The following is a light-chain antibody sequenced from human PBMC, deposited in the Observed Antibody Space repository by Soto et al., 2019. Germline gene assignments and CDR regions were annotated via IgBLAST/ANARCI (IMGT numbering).Light chain of an antibody. CDR1: HSISSW. CDR2: AAS. V-gene: IGKV1-5*01. Sequence: IQRTQSPSTLSASVGDRVTITCRASHSISSWLAWYQQKPGKAPNLLIYAASTLESGVPSRFSGSGSGTEFTLTISSLQPDDFATYYCQQYNSYWTFGQGTKVDIK. J-gene: IGKJ1*01. CDR3: QQYNSYWT.